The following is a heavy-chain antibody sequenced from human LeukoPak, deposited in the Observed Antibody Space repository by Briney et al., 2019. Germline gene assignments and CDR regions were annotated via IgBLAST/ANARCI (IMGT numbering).Heavy chain of an antibody. Sequence: GGSLRLSCEASGFTFSNYGMNWVRQAPGKGLEWISYISGSGSSTIYYIDSVRGRLTVSRDNAKNSLYLQMNSLRAEDTAVYYCARGSEYNWNDFQHWGQGTLVTVSS. CDR2: ISGSGSSTI. V-gene: IGHV3-48*04. J-gene: IGHJ1*01. D-gene: IGHD1-20*01. CDR3: ARGSEYNWNDFQH. CDR1: GFTFSNYG.